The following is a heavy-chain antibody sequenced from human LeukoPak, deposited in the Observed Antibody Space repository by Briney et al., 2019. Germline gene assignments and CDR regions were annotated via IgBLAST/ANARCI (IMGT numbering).Heavy chain of an antibody. V-gene: IGHV3-48*03. CDR2: ISSTAISI. Sequence: QPGGSLRLSCAASGFTFGRYEMNWVRQAPGKGMEWVSYISSTAISIYYADSVKGRFTISRDNAKNFLYLQMNSLRAEDTAVYYCARAAYCSSTTTCPYYYYMDVWGKGTTVTVSS. D-gene: IGHD2/OR15-2a*01. CDR1: GFTFGRYE. CDR3: ARAAYCSSTTTCPYYYYMDV. J-gene: IGHJ6*03.